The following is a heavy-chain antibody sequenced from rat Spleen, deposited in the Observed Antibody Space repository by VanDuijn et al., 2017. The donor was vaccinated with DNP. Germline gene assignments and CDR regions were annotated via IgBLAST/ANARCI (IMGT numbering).Heavy chain of an antibody. CDR3: ARHRYYGYKSSFDY. V-gene: IGHV5-25*01. J-gene: IGHJ2*01. CDR1: GFTFSTFY. Sequence: EVQLVESGGGLVQPGRSLKLSCEASGFTFSTFYMAWVRQAPKQGLEWVATIDTINSRTYYSDSVKGRFTASRDNAKSSLYLQMDSLKSEDTATYYCARHRYYGYKSSFDYWGPGVMVTVAS. D-gene: IGHD1-9*01. CDR2: IDTINSRT.